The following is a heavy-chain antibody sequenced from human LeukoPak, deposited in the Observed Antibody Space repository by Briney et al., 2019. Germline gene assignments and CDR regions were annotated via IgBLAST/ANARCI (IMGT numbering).Heavy chain of an antibody. D-gene: IGHD2-2*01. J-gene: IGHJ5*02. CDR3: ARRLGYCSSTSCYAENWFEP. CDR2: IYHSGST. Sequence: SETLSLTCAVSGYSISSGYFWGWIRQPPGKGLKWIGSIYHSGSTYYNPSLKSRVTISVDTSKNQFSLKLRFVTAADTAVYYCARRLGYCSSTSCYAENWFEPWGQGTLVTVSS. V-gene: IGHV4-38-2*01. CDR1: GYSISSGYF.